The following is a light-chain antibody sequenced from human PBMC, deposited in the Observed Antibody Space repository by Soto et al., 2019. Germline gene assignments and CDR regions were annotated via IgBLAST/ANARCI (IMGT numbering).Light chain of an antibody. CDR1: SSDIGGYNY. J-gene: IGLJ2*01. V-gene: IGLV2-14*03. CDR2: DVS. Sequence: QSVLTQPASVSGSPGQSITISCTGTSSDIGGYNYVSWYQQHPGKAPKLMIFDVSNRPSGVSNRFSGSKSGNTASLTISGLQAEDEADYSCSSFTSSTTFLFGGGTKLTVL. CDR3: SSFTSSTTFL.